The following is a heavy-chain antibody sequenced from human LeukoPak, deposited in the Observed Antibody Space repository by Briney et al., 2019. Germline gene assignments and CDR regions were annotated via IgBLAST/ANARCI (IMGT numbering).Heavy chain of an antibody. CDR1: GFTFSSYS. Sequence: GGSLRLSCAASGFTFSSYSMNWVRQAPGKGLEWVSSISSSSSYIYYADSVKGRFTISRDNSKNTLYLQMNSLRAEDTAVYYCASSDRWYYFDYWGQGTLVTVSS. D-gene: IGHD1-26*01. J-gene: IGHJ4*02. CDR3: ASSDRWYYFDY. CDR2: ISSSSSYI. V-gene: IGHV3-21*04.